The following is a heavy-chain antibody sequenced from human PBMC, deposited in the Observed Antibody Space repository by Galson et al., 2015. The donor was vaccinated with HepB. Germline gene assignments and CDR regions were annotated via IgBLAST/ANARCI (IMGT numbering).Heavy chain of an antibody. CDR2: ISGSGGST. CDR1: GFTFSSYA. J-gene: IGHJ4*02. D-gene: IGHD3-10*01. Sequence: SLRLSCAASGFTFSSYAMSWVRQAPGKGLEWVSAISGSGGSTYYADSVKGRFTISRDNSKNTLYLQMNSLRAEDTAVYYCAKDIGPGGITMVRGVSRYWGQGTLVTVSS. CDR3: AKDIGPGGITMVRGVSRY. V-gene: IGHV3-23*01.